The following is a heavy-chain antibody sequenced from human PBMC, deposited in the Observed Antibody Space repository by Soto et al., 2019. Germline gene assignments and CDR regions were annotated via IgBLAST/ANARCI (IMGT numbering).Heavy chain of an antibody. Sequence: ASVKTFCKASGGTFSSYAISCVRQAPGQGLEWMGGIIPIFGTANYAKKFQGRVAITADEFTSPAYIELSSLGSEDTAVYYRARGPPGHYESSAPFEYKRQGTLVA. J-gene: IGHJ4*02. V-gene: IGHV1-69*13. CDR2: IIPIFGTA. CDR1: GGTFSSYA. CDR3: ARGPPGHYESSAPFEY. D-gene: IGHD3-22*01.